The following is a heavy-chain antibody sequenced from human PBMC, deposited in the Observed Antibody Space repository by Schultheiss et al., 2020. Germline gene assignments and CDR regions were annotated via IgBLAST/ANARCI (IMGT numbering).Heavy chain of an antibody. Sequence: GGSLRLSCTASGFAFDDYAMSWFRQAPGKGLEWVANIKQDGSEKYYVDSVKGRFTISRDNAKNSLFLQMNSLRAEDTALYYCAKDIARISMVQGAITACDIWGQGTTVTLSS. CDR3: AKDIARISMVQGAITACDI. D-gene: IGHD3-10*01. J-gene: IGHJ3*02. CDR2: IKQDGSEK. V-gene: IGHV3-7*03. CDR1: GFAFDDYA.